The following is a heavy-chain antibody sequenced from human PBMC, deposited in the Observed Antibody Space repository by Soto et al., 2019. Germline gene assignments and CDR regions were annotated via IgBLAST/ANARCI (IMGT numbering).Heavy chain of an antibody. CDR3: GRDCFLVGTGVEVTIFNYTGPAFDI. D-gene: IGHD3-9*01. V-gene: IGHV3-33*01. J-gene: IGHJ3*02. CDR2: IWYDGSNK. Sequence: PGGSLRLSCAASGFTFSSYGMHWVRQAPGKGLEWVAVIWYDGSNKYYADSVKGRFTISRDNSKNTLYLQMNSLRAEDTAVYYCGRDCFLVGTGVEVTIFNYTGPAFDIGGKGTMVT. CDR1: GFTFSSYG.